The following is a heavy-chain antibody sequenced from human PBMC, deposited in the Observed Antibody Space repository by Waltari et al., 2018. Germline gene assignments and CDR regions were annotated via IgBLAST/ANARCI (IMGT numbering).Heavy chain of an antibody. D-gene: IGHD5-18*01. V-gene: IGHV4-39*07. Sequence: QLQLQESGPGLVKPAETLSLTCTVSGGSISSSSYYWGWIRQPPGKGLEWIGRIYYSGSTYYNPSLKSRVTISVDTSKNQFSLKLSSVTAADTAVYYCARLEGYSSTYYFYNWGQGTLVTVPS. CDR2: IYYSGST. CDR3: ARLEGYSSTYYFYN. CDR1: GGSISSSSYY. J-gene: IGHJ4*02.